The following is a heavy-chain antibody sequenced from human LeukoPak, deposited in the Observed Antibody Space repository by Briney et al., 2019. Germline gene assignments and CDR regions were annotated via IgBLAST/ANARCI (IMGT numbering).Heavy chain of an antibody. V-gene: IGHV1-46*01. CDR2: INPSGGST. J-gene: IGHJ6*02. Sequence: AASVKVSCKASGYTFTSYYMHWVRQAPGQGLEWMGIINPSGGSTSYAQKFQGRVTMTRDTSTSTVYMELSSLRSEDTAVYYCARVLSAWFGDQTPFYYYYYGMDVWGQGTTVTVSS. CDR1: GYTFTSYY. CDR3: ARVLSAWFGDQTPFYYYYYGMDV. D-gene: IGHD3-10*01.